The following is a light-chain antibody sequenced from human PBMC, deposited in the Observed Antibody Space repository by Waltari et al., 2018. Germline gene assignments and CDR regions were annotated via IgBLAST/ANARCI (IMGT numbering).Light chain of an antibody. CDR1: QSVSRT. J-gene: IGKJ1*01. CDR3: QQYGSLPAT. V-gene: IGKV3-20*01. Sequence: EIVLTLSQGTLSLSLGERATLSCRASQSVSRTLAWYQQKPGQAPRLLIYDASSRATGIPDRFSGSGSGTDFSLTISRLEPEDFAVYYCQQYGSLPATFGQGTKVEIK. CDR2: DAS.